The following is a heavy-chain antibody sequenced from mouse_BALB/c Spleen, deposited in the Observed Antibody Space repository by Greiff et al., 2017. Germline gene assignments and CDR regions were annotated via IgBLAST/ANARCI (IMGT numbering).Heavy chain of an antibody. J-gene: IGHJ1*01. D-gene: IGHD1-1*01. CDR3: ARHYYGSSWYFDG. CDR1: GFTFSSYG. Sequence: EVKLMESGGDLVKPGGSLKLSCAASGFTFSSYGMSWVRQTPDKRLEWVAYISNGGGSTYYPDTVKGRFTISRDNAKHTLYLQMSSLKSEDTAMYYCARHYYGSSWYFDGWGAGTTVTVSS. CDR2: ISNGGGST. V-gene: IGHV5-12-2*01.